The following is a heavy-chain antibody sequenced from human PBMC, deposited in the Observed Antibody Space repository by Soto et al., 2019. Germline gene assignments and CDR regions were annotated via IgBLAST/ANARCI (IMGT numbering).Heavy chain of an antibody. D-gene: IGHD1-26*01. V-gene: IGHV4-4*02. CDR2: IYHSGST. Sequence: SETLSLTCAVSSGSISSSNWWSWVRQPPGKGLEWIGEIYHSGSTNYNPSLKSRVTISVDKSKNQFSLKLSSVTAADTAVYYCASSSMGARLLDYWGQGTLVTVSS. CDR1: SGSISSSNW. J-gene: IGHJ4*02. CDR3: ASSSMGARLLDY.